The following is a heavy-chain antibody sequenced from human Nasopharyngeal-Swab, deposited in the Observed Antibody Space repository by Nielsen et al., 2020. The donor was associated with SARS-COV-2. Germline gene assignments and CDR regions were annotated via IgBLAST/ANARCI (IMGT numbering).Heavy chain of an antibody. CDR1: GFTFSCYR. V-gene: IGHV3-7*04. CDR2: IKQDGSEK. J-gene: IGHJ4*02. D-gene: IGHD1-26*01. CDR3: ARGLRGSYWVY. Sequence: GASLNTSCAASGFTFSCYRMSLVRPAPGKGLEWVANIKQDGSEKYHVDSLKGRFTISRDNAKNSLYLRMNSLGAEDTDVYYCARGLRGSYWVYWGQGTLVTVSS.